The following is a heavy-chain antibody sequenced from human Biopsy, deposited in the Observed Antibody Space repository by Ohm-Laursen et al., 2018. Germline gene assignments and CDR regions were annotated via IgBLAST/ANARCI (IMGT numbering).Heavy chain of an antibody. CDR3: ARHPTGFWFDP. CDR1: GHSVRSGYY. J-gene: IGHJ5*02. Sequence: GTLSLTCAVSGHSVRSGYYWGWIRQPPGKGLEWIGSIFQNGYTYYNPSLETRVTISVDTSKDQFSLKLTSVAGADTAVYYCARHPTGFWFDPWGQGTLVTVSS. CDR2: IFQNGYT. V-gene: IGHV4-38-2*01.